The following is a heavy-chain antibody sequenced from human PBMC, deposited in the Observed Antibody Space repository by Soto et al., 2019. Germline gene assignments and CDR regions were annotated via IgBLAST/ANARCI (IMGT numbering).Heavy chain of an antibody. D-gene: IGHD3-22*01. CDR2: IYYSGST. CDR1: AGSISPYY. V-gene: IGHV4-59*08. CDR3: ARLGGYYQAFDS. Sequence: SETLSLTCTVSAGSISPYYWSWIRQPPGKGLEWIGYIYYSGSTIYNPSLKSRVNISVDTSQNQFSLNLSSVTAADTAVYYCARLGGYYQAFDSWGQGTLVTVSS. J-gene: IGHJ4*02.